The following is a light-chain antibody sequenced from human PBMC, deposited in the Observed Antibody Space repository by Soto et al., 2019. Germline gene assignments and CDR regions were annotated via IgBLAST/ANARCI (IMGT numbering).Light chain of an antibody. CDR3: TSYTSSSTLVV. CDR1: SSDIGGYTY. V-gene: IGLV2-14*01. CDR2: EVS. Sequence: QSALTQPASVSGSPGQSITISCSGTSSDIGGYTYVSWYQQHPGRAPKLMIYEVSHRPSGVSNRFSGSKSANTASLTISGLQAEDEADYYCTSYTSSSTLVVFGGGTQLTVL. J-gene: IGLJ2*01.